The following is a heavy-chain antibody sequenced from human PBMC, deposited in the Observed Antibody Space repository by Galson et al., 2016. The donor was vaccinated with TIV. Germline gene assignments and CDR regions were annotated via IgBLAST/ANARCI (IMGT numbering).Heavy chain of an antibody. CDR1: GYNFTNYW. D-gene: IGHD4-17*01. V-gene: IGHV5-10-1*01. Sequence: QSGAEVTKPGESLRISCKTSGYNFTNYWIIWVRQMPGRGLEWVGRIDPEDSYTEYSPSFQGHVTISTDKSIGPSYLQCSSLKASDTAIYYCARPHYGDGDYWGLGTLVTVSS. J-gene: IGHJ4*02. CDR3: ARPHYGDGDY. CDR2: IDPEDSYT.